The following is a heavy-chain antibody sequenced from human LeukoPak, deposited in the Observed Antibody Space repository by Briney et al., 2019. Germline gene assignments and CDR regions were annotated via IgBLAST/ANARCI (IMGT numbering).Heavy chain of an antibody. V-gene: IGHV3-48*03. D-gene: IGHD5-24*01. CDR2: ISSSGSSI. CDR3: ARTRDGPFDY. J-gene: IGHJ4*02. CDR1: GFTFSSYE. Sequence: GGSLRLSCAASGFTFSSYEMNWVRQAPGKGLEWLSHISSSGSSIHYADSVKGRFTISRDNAKNSLYLQMNSLRAEDTAVYYCARTRDGPFDYWGQGTLVTVSS.